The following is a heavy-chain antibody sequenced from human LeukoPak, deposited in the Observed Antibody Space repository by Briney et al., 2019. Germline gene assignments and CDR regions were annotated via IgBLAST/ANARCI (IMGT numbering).Heavy chain of an antibody. CDR1: GFTFSSYG. V-gene: IGHV3-30*18. CDR3: AKYAGSGYYYDSSGSFDY. Sequence: GRSLRLSCAASGFTFSSYGMHWVRQAPGKGLEWVAVISYDGSNKYYADSVKGRFTISRDNSKNTLYLQMNSLRAEDTAVYYCAKYAGSGYYYDSSGSFDYWGQGTLVTVSS. D-gene: IGHD3-22*01. CDR2: ISYDGSNK. J-gene: IGHJ4*02.